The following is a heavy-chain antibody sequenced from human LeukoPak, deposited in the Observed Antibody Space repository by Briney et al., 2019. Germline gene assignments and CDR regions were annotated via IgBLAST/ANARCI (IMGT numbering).Heavy chain of an antibody. CDR1: GFTFNNYW. D-gene: IGHD3-22*01. V-gene: IGHV3-74*01. CDR2: INSDGSAT. J-gene: IGHJ4*02. CDR3: ARDLVGDYCDSSCHYYAN. Sequence: GGSLRLSCAASGFTFNNYWMHWVRQAPGKGLVWVSRINSDGSATSYADSVKGRFTISRDNAKNTLYLQMNTLRAEDTAVYFCARDLVGDYCDSSCHYYANWGQGTLVTVSS.